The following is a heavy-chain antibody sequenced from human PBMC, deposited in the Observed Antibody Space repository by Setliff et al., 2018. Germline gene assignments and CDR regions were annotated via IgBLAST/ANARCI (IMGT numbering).Heavy chain of an antibody. J-gene: IGHJ5*02. CDR2: INPKSGVT. Sequence: GASVKVSCKASGYSFSDFYIHWVRQVPGRGPEWMGSINPKSGVTRYVQKFQGRVTITRDTSISTAYMELSSLRSDDTAVYYCARDGISWLNWLDPWGQGTPGTVPQ. CDR3: ARDGISWLNWLDP. V-gene: IGHV1-2*02. CDR1: GYSFSDFY. D-gene: IGHD6-13*01.